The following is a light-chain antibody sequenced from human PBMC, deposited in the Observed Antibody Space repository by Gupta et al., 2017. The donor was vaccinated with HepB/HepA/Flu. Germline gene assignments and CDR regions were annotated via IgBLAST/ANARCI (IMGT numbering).Light chain of an antibody. J-gene: IGLJ1*01. V-gene: IGLV1-40*01. CDR2: GES. CDR1: SSNIGAGYD. Sequence: QSVLTQPPSVSGAPGPRVPISRTGSSSNIGAGYDVHWYQQLPGTAPKLLIYGESSRPSGVPDRFSGSKSGTSAAVASTGLQAEDEADYYCQSEESSRSVYVFGTGTKVTVL. CDR3: QSEESSRSVYV.